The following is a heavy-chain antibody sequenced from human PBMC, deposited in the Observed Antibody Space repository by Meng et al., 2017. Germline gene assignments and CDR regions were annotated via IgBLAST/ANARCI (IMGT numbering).Heavy chain of an antibody. Sequence: GESLKISCAASGFTFSSYSMNWVRQAPGKGLEWVSSISSSSSYIYYADSVKGRFTISRDNAKNSLYLQMNSLRAEDTDVYYCARDANLYGSSTSCYAGDYWGQGTLVTVSA. CDR2: ISSSSSYI. V-gene: IGHV3-21*01. J-gene: IGHJ4*02. CDR1: GFTFSSYS. D-gene: IGHD2-2*01. CDR3: ARDANLYGSSTSCYAGDY.